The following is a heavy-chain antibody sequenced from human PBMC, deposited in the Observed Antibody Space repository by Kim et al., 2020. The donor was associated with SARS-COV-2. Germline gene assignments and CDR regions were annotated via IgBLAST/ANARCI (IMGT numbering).Heavy chain of an antibody. D-gene: IGHD6-13*01. Sequence: GGSLRLSCTASGFTFGDYAMSWVRQAPGKGLEWVGFIRSKAYGGTTEYAASVKGRFTISRDDSKSIAYLQMNSLKTEDTAVYYCTRDRGGYSSSWYLQYYYYGMDVWGQGTTVTVSS. CDR3: TRDRGGYSSSWYLQYYYYGMDV. CDR2: IRSKAYGGTT. J-gene: IGHJ6*02. CDR1: GFTFGDYA. V-gene: IGHV3-49*04.